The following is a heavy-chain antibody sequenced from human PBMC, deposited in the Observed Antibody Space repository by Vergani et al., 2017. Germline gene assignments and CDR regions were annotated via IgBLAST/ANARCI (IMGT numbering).Heavy chain of an antibody. V-gene: IGHV4-4*09. CDR3: ARRVAARFYYGMDV. J-gene: IGHJ6*02. Sequence: QVQLQESGPGLVKPSETLSLTCTVSGGSISSYYWSWIRQPPGKGLEWIGYIYTSGSTNYNPSLKSRVTISVDTSKNQFSLKLSSVTAADTAVYYCARRVAARFYYGMDVWGQGTTVTVSS. D-gene: IGHD2-15*01. CDR1: GGSISSYY. CDR2: IYTSGST.